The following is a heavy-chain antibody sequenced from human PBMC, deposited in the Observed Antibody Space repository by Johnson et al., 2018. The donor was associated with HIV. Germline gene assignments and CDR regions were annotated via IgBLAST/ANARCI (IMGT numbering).Heavy chain of an antibody. D-gene: IGHD1-7*01. V-gene: IGHV3-13*01. CDR3: AFRHNWNYGDVFDI. CDR1: GFSFSSYD. J-gene: IGHJ3*02. Sequence: VQLVESGGGLVQPGGSLRLSCAASGFSFSSYDMHWVRQATGKNLEWVSAIGVAGDTYYAGSVRGRFTISRENAKNSFYLQMNDLRVGDTAVYYCAFRHNWNYGDVFDIWGQGTMVTVSS. CDR2: IGVAGDT.